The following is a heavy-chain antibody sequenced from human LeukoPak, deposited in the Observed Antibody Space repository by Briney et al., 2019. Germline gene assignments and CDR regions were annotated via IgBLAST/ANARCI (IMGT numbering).Heavy chain of an antibody. Sequence: GGSLRLSCAASGFTFSSYSMNWVRQAPGKGLEWVSYISSSSSTIYYADSVKGRFTISRDNAKNSLYLQMNSLRAEDTAVYYCAKEEAVYDYVWGSNLFDYWGQGTLVTVSS. J-gene: IGHJ4*02. CDR3: AKEEAVYDYVWGSNLFDY. V-gene: IGHV3-48*01. CDR2: ISSSSSTI. D-gene: IGHD3-16*01. CDR1: GFTFSSYS.